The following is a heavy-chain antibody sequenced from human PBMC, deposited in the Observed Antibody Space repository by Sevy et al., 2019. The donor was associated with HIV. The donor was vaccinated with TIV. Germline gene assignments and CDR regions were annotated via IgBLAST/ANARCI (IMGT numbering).Heavy chain of an antibody. CDR3: ASPQFGYHSGLRSSFDY. Sequence: GGSLRLSCAASRFSVSVYAMHWVRQDPGRGLEWVAVISHDGSEKFYADSVKGRFTVSSNNSKNMSYLQINSLSPEDTALSYTASPQFGYHSGLRSSFDYWGQGTMVTVSS. CDR2: ISHDGSEK. J-gene: IGHJ4*02. CDR1: RFSVSVYA. D-gene: IGHD5-18*01. V-gene: IGHV3-30*04.